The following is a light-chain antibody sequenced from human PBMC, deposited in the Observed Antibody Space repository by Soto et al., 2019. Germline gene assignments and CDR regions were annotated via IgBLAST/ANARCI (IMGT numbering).Light chain of an antibody. CDR1: SSNIGINA. CDR2: TNN. V-gene: IGLV1-44*01. Sequence: QSVLTQPPSASGTPGQRVTISCSGISSNIGINAVNWYQQLPGTAPKLLIYTNNQRPSGVPDRFSGSKSGTSASLAISGLPSEDEAVYYCAAWDDSLNGRGIFGGGTKLTVL. CDR3: AAWDDSLNGRGI. J-gene: IGLJ2*01.